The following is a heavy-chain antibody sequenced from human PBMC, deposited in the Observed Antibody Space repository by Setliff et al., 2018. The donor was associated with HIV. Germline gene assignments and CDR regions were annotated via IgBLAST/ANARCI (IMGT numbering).Heavy chain of an antibody. D-gene: IGHD2-21*02. CDR3: ARDGYCGGDCYHDAFDI. Sequence: SETLSLTCSVSGGSISSGYYYWSWIRQHPGKGLEWIGYIYYSGSSYYNPSLKSRVTISVDTSKNQFSVKLSSVTAADTAVYYCARDGYCGGDCYHDAFDIWGQGTMVTVSS. CDR2: IYYSGSS. CDR1: GGSISSGYYY. J-gene: IGHJ3*02. V-gene: IGHV4-31*03.